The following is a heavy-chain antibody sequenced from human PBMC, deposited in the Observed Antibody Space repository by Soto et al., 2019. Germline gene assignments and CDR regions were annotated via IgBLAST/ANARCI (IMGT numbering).Heavy chain of an antibody. J-gene: IGHJ5*02. CDR3: AKGGRGGTTLWFWFDP. V-gene: IGHV3-23*01. CDR2: ISGSGGST. D-gene: IGHD1-7*01. Sequence: EVQLLESGGGLVQPGGSLRLSCAASGFTFSSYAMSWVRQAPGKGLEWVSAISGSGGSTYYADSVKGRFTISRDNSKNTLYLQMNSLRAEDTAVYYCAKGGRGGTTLWFWFDPWGQGTLVTVSS. CDR1: GFTFSSYA.